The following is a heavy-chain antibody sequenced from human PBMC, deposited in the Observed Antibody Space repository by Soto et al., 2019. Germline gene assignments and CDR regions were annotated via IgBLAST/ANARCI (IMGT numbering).Heavy chain of an antibody. Sequence: GGSLRLSCAASGFTFSSYAMHWVRQAPGKGLEWVAVISYDGSNKYYADSVKGRFTISRDNSKNTLYLQMNSLRAEDTAVHYCARDSGSYACFDYWGQGTLVTVSS. CDR1: GFTFSSYA. CDR2: ISYDGSNK. CDR3: ARDSGSYACFDY. D-gene: IGHD1-26*01. V-gene: IGHV3-30-3*01. J-gene: IGHJ4*02.